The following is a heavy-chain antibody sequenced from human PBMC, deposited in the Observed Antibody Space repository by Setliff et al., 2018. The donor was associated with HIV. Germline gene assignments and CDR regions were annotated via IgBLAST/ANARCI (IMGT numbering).Heavy chain of an antibody. CDR3: APIDPFPHDYSNSSFDY. CDR1: GGTFSGYP. CDR2: IIPILDTA. D-gene: IGHD4-4*01. Sequence: SVKVSCKASGGTFSGYPFTWVRQVPGQGLEWMGRIIPILDTANYAQKFQGRVTITADESTSTAYMELSSLRSEDTAVYYCAPIDPFPHDYSNSSFDYWGQGTLVTVSS. V-gene: IGHV1-69*11. J-gene: IGHJ4*02.